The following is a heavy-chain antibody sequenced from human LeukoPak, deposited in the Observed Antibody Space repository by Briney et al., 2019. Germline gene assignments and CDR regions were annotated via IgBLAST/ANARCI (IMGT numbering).Heavy chain of an antibody. CDR1: GGSFSGYY. CDR3: ARGSIAAADSFDY. V-gene: IGHV4-34*01. J-gene: IGHJ4*02. Sequence: SETLSLTCAVYGGSFSGYYWSWIRQPPGKGLEWIGEINHSGSTNYNPSLKSRVTISVDTSKNQFPLKLSSVTAADTAVYYCARGSIAAADSFDYWGQGTLVTVSS. D-gene: IGHD6-13*01. CDR2: INHSGST.